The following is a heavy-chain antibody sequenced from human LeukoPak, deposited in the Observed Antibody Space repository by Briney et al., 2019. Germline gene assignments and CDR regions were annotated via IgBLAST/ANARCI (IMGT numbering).Heavy chain of an antibody. Sequence: SVKVSCKASGFTFTSSAVQWVRQARGQPLEWIGWIVVGSGNTNYAQKFQERVTITRDMSTSTAYMELSSLRSEDTAVYYCAAAYGSGGPRDYWGQGSLVTVSS. D-gene: IGHD3-10*01. J-gene: IGHJ4*02. CDR2: IVVGSGNT. CDR3: AAAYGSGGPRDY. V-gene: IGHV1-58*01. CDR1: GFTFTSSA.